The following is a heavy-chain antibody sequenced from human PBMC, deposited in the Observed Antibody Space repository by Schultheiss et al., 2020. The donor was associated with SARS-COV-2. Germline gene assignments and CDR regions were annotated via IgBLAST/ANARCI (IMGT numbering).Heavy chain of an antibody. CDR2: INGDGSAT. CDR1: GFTFSSYS. Sequence: GGSLRLSCAASGFTFSSYSMNWVRQAPGKGLVWVSHINGDGSATNYADSVKGRFTISRDNAKNTLFLQMHSLRAEDTALYYCARDPVRTANYWGQGTLVTVSS. D-gene: IGHD2-21*02. V-gene: IGHV3-74*01. J-gene: IGHJ4*02. CDR3: ARDPVRTANY.